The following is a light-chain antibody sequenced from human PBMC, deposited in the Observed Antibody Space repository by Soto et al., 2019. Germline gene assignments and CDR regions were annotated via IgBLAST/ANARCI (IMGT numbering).Light chain of an antibody. Sequence: EIVMTQSPATLSVSPGERATLSCRASQSVGTNLAWYQQKPGQPPILLMYGASTRAAGVPARFSGSGSGTEFTLTISSLQSEDLAVYSCQQYDNWPPWTFGQGTKVDIK. V-gene: IGKV3-15*01. CDR2: GAS. CDR3: QQYDNWPPWT. CDR1: QSVGTN. J-gene: IGKJ1*01.